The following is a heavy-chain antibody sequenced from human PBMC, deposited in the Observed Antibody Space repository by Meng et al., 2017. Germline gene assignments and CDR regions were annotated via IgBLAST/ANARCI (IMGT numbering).Heavy chain of an antibody. J-gene: IGHJ6*02. CDR3: SRVAILTGYYAGSYHYGMDV. V-gene: IGHV3-48*03. CDR2: ISASGSTI. CDR1: RFAFTNYE. Sequence: LSLTCAASRFAFTNYEMNWVRQAPGKGLEWVSYISASGSTIYYADSVKGRFTISRDNARNSLYLQMTSLRAEDTAVYYCSRVAILTGYYAGSYHYGMDVWGQGTTVTVSS. D-gene: IGHD3-9*01.